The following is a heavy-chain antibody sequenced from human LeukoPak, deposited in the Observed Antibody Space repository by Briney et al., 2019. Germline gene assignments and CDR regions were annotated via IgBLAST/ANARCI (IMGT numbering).Heavy chain of an antibody. J-gene: IGHJ4*02. V-gene: IGHV3-30*02. CDR2: IRSEGSNK. CDR3: AKDLGYSDAY. Sequence: TGGSLRLSCAASGFTFSDSPMHWVRQARGKGLEWVTFIRSEGSNKYYADSVKGLFTISRDNSRNTLSLPMNSLRAEDTAVYYCAKDLGYSDAYCGQPTLVTVSS. D-gene: IGHD5-18*01. CDR1: GFTFSDSP.